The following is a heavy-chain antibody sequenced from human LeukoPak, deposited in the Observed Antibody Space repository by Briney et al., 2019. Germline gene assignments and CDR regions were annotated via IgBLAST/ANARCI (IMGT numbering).Heavy chain of an antibody. D-gene: IGHD2-2*01. V-gene: IGHV4-59*12. CDR2: IYYSGST. CDR1: GGSISSYY. Sequence: SETLSLTCTVSGGSISSYYWNWIRQPPGKGLEWVGYIYYSGSTNYNPSLKSRVTISVDTSKNQFSLKLSSVTAADTAVYFCARDPTFGVPAANAFDIWGQGTMVTVSS. CDR3: ARDPTFGVPAANAFDI. J-gene: IGHJ3*02.